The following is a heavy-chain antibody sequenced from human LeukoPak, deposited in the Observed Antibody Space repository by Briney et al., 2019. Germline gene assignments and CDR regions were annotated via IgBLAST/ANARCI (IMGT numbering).Heavy chain of an antibody. Sequence: SQTLSLTCTVSGGSISSGSHYWSWIRQPAGKGLEWIGRIYTSGSTNYNPSLKSRVTISVDTSKNQFSLKLSSVTAADTAVYYCARGEGGAFDYWGQGTLVTVSS. J-gene: IGHJ4*02. CDR1: GGSISSGSHY. CDR3: ARGEGGAFDY. CDR2: IYTSGST. D-gene: IGHD1-26*01. V-gene: IGHV4-61*02.